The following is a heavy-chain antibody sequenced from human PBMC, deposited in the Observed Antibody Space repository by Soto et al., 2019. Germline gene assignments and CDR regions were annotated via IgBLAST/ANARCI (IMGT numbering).Heavy chain of an antibody. CDR2: IYHSGST. CDR1: GYSISSGYY. CDR3: ARGPCGGDCYSWYYYYGMDV. V-gene: IGHV4-38-2*01. Sequence: SETLSLTCAVSGYSISSGYYWGRIRQPPGKGLEWIGSIYHSGSTYYNPSLKSRVTISVDTSKNQFSLKLSSVTAADTAVYYCARGPCGGDCYSWYYYYGMDVWGQGTTVTVSS. D-gene: IGHD2-21*02. J-gene: IGHJ6*02.